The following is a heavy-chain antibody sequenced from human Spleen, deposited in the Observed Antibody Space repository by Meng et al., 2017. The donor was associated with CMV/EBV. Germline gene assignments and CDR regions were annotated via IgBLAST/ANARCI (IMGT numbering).Heavy chain of an antibody. CDR3: ARVRSNGKNWFDP. J-gene: IGHJ5*02. CDR2: INPSGGST. V-gene: IGHV1-46*01. CDR1: GYPFTSYY. Sequence: KASGYPFTSYYMHWVRQAPGQGLEWMGIINPSGGSTSYAQKFQGRVTMTRDTSTSTVYMELSSLRSEDTAVYYCARVRSNGKNWFDPWGQGTLVTVSS. D-gene: IGHD4-11*01.